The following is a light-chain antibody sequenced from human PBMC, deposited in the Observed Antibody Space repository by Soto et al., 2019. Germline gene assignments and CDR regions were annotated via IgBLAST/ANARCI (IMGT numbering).Light chain of an antibody. CDR1: QSVSSSY. CDR3: QQYGSSPT. CDR2: GAS. J-gene: IGKJ1*01. Sequence: EIVLTQSPGTLSLSPGERATLSCSASQSVSSSYLAWYQQKPGQPPRLLIYGASSRATGIPDRFSGSGSGTDFTLTISRLEPEDFAVYYCQQYGSSPTFGQGTKVEIK. V-gene: IGKV3-20*01.